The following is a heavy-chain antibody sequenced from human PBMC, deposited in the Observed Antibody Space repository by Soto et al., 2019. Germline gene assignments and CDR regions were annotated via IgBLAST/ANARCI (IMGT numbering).Heavy chain of an antibody. J-gene: IGHJ6*02. CDR2: IIPIFGTA. Sequence: ASVKVSCKASGGTFSSYAISWVRQAPGQGLEWMGGIIPIFGTANYAQKFQGRVTITADESTSTAYMELSSLRSEDTAVYYCARVGLTGTSISSLYYGMDVWGQGTTVTVSS. V-gene: IGHV1-69*13. CDR1: GGTFSSYA. D-gene: IGHD1-7*01. CDR3: ARVGLTGTSISSLYYGMDV.